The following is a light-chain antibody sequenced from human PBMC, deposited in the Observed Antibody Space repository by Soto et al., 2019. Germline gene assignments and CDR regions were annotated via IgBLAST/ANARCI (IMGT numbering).Light chain of an antibody. Sequence: DIQMTQSPSSLSASIGDRVTITCRSSQVITNDLGWYQQKPGKAPKRLIYAASTLQSGVPSRFSGSGSGTEFTLTISSLQREDFATYYCLQHNTYPWTFGQGTKVEIK. CDR2: AAS. V-gene: IGKV1-17*01. J-gene: IGKJ1*01. CDR3: LQHNTYPWT. CDR1: QVITND.